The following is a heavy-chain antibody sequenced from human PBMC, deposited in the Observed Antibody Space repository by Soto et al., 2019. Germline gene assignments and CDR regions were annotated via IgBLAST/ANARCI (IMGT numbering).Heavy chain of an antibody. D-gene: IGHD7-27*01. CDR3: ARVLGNDAFDI. V-gene: IGHV4-4*02. CDR2: VYHSGST. Sequence: SETLSLTCAVSGGSIGSSNWWSWVRQPPGKGLEWIGEVYHSGSTNYNPSLRSRVTISVDKPKNQFSLKLSSVTAADTAVYYCARVLGNDAFDIWGQGTLVT. J-gene: IGHJ3*02. CDR1: GGSIGSSNW.